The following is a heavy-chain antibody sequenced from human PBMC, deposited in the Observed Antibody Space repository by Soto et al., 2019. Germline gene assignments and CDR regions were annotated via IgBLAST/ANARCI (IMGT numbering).Heavy chain of an antibody. Sequence: QVQLVESGGGVVQPGRSLRLSCVASGFSFSGYDMHWVRQAPGKGLEWVAIIWYDGSQKFYADSVKGRFTIARDDSKNTLYLQMDNLRVDDTAVFYCARGLQHLEPIDEWGQGTLVTVAS. J-gene: IGHJ4*02. CDR1: GFSFSGYD. D-gene: IGHD6-13*01. CDR2: IWYDGSQK. CDR3: ARGLQHLEPIDE. V-gene: IGHV3-33*01.